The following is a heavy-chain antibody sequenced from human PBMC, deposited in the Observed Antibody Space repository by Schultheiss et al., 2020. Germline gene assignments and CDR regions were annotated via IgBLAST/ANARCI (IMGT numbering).Heavy chain of an antibody. V-gene: IGHV5-51*01. CDR3: AKETGRITMVRGVRGYNWFDP. CDR1: GFSFTGYW. D-gene: IGHD3-10*01. CDR2: IYPDDSDT. Sequence: GGSLRLSCRASGFSFTGYWIAWVRQMPGKGLEWMGIIYPDDSDTRYSPSFQGQVTISADKSINTAYLQWSSLKASDTAMYYCAKETGRITMVRGVRGYNWFDPWGQGTVVTVSS. J-gene: IGHJ5*02.